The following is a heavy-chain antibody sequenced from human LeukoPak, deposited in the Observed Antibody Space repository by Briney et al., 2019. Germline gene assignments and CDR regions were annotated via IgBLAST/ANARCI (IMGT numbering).Heavy chain of an antibody. J-gene: IGHJ4*02. D-gene: IGHD3-9*01. V-gene: IGHV4-38-2*02. CDR1: GYSINMGFY. Sequence: SETLSLTCAVSGYSINMGFYWDWIRQPPGKGLEWIGTIFYTGVTYYNPSLKSRVSLSVDTSKNQFSLKVNSVTATDTAVYYCARDRGGRTGYASGDFVFWGQGTLVTVSS. CDR3: ARDRGGRTGYASGDFVF. CDR2: IFYTGVT.